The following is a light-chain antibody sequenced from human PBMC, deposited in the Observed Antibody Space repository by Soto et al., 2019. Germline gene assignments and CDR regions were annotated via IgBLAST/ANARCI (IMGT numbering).Light chain of an antibody. CDR1: QSVSSSY. Sequence: EIVLTQSPGTLSLSPGERATLSCRASQSVSSSYLAWYQQKPGQAPRLLIYGASSRATGIPDRFSGSGSGTDVSITISRLEPEDFAVYYCQQYGSSPWLTFGGGTKVEIK. CDR2: GAS. V-gene: IGKV3-20*01. J-gene: IGKJ4*01. CDR3: QQYGSSPWLT.